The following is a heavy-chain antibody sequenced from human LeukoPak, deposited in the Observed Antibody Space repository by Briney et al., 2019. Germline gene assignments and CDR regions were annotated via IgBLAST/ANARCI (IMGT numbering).Heavy chain of an antibody. D-gene: IGHD2-2*01. CDR3: VRHHKYCSSTSCYKVGDPTDAFAI. V-gene: IGHV4-39*01. CDR2: VFYTGST. CDR1: GASIRNYNNY. Sequence: SETLSLACIVSGASIRNYNNYWGWIRQPPGKGLEWIGSVFYTGSTYYNPSLQSRITVSVDTSKNQFSLKLTSVTAADTAVYYCVRHHKYCSSTSCYKVGDPTDAFAIWGLGTMVIVSS. J-gene: IGHJ3*02.